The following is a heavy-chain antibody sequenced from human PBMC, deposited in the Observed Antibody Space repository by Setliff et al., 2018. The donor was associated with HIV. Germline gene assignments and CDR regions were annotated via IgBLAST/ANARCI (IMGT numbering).Heavy chain of an antibody. Sequence: SVKVSCKASGDTFSSYAISWVRQAPGQGLEWMGGIIPVLGLSYYAQNFQGRVTITADESTSTAYMELSSLRSEDTAVYYCASYSGSYYFILHYWGQGTLVTISS. D-gene: IGHD1-26*01. V-gene: IGHV1-69*10. CDR3: ASYSGSYYFILHY. CDR2: IIPVLGLS. J-gene: IGHJ4*02. CDR1: GDTFSSYA.